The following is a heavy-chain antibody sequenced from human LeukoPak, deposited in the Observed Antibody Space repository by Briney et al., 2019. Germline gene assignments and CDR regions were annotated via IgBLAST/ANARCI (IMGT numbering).Heavy chain of an antibody. CDR2: IYHSGST. V-gene: IGHV4-38-2*01. Sequence: SETLSLTCAVSGYSISSGYYWGWIRPPPGKGLEWIGSIYHSGSTYYNPSLKSRVTISVDTSKNQFSLKLNSVTAADTAVYYCARHYYDSSGPAFDIWGQGTMVTVSS. J-gene: IGHJ3*02. CDR3: ARHYYDSSGPAFDI. D-gene: IGHD3-22*01. CDR1: GYSISSGYY.